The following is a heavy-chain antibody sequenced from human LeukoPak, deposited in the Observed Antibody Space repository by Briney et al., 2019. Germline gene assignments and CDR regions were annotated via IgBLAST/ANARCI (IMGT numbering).Heavy chain of an antibody. J-gene: IGHJ3*02. V-gene: IGHV4-59*01. Sequence: SETLSLTSTVSVGSISSYYWSWIRPRPGKGLEWIVNLYYSGRYNYNPRVQSQVTISVDTSKNQFSLKLSSVTAAGTAVYYCARGHPGVVPTAFDIWGQGTMVSVSS. CDR3: ARGHPGVVPTAFDI. CDR2: LYYSGRY. CDR1: VGSISSYY. D-gene: IGHD3-3*01.